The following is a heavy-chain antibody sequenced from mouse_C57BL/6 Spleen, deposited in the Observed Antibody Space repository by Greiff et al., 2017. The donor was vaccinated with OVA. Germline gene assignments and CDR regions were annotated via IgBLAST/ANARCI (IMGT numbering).Heavy chain of an antibody. D-gene: IGHD1-1*01. Sequence: VQLQQSGAELVRPGASVKLSCKASGYTFTDYYINWVKQRPGQGLEWIARLYPGSGNTYYNEKFKGKATLTADKSSSTAYMQLSSLTSEDSAVYFCARGIGNYGSSSLDYWGQGTTLTVSS. CDR2: LYPGSGNT. CDR3: ARGIGNYGSSSLDY. CDR1: GYTFTDYY. J-gene: IGHJ2*01. V-gene: IGHV1-76*01.